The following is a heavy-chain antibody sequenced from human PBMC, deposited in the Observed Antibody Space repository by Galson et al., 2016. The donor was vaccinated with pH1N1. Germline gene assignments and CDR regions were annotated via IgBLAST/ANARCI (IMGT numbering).Heavy chain of an antibody. Sequence: QSGAEVKKPGESLKISCKGSGYSFTTSWIGWVRQMPGKGLEWMGIVYAGDSDTRYSPSFQGPVTISVDKSINTAYLQWSSLEASDTAISYCAICHGSGPASVWVDDWGQGTLVTVSS. J-gene: IGHJ4*02. D-gene: IGHD1-26*01. V-gene: IGHV5-51*01. CDR2: VYAGDSDT. CDR3: AICHGSGPASVWVDD. CDR1: GYSFTTSW.